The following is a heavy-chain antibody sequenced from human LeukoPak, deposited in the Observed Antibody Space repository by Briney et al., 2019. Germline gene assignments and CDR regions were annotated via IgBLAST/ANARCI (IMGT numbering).Heavy chain of an antibody. V-gene: IGHV4-31*03. CDR2: IYYSGST. Sequence: PSETLSLTCTVSGGSISSGGYYWSWIRQHPGKGLEWIGYIYYSGSTYYNPSLKSRVTISVDTSKNQFSLKLSSVTAADTAVYYCARGGTVDIAMVPYYYYGMDVWGQGTTVTVSS. J-gene: IGHJ6*02. CDR3: ARGGTVDIAMVPYYYYGMDV. CDR1: GGSISSGGYY. D-gene: IGHD5-18*01.